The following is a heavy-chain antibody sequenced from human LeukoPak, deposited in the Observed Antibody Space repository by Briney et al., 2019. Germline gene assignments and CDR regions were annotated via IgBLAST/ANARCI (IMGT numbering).Heavy chain of an antibody. Sequence: GGSLRLYCAASGFTFSSYAMSWVRQAPGKGLEWVSAISGSGGSTYYADSVKGRFTISRDNSKNTLYLQMNSLRAEDTAVYYCAKDRQYDFWSGYIYFDYWGQGTLVTVSS. J-gene: IGHJ4*02. CDR2: ISGSGGST. CDR3: AKDRQYDFWSGYIYFDY. D-gene: IGHD3-3*01. CDR1: GFTFSSYA. V-gene: IGHV3-23*01.